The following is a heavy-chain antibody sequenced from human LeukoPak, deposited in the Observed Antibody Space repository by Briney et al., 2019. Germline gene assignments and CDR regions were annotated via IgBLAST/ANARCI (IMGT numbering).Heavy chain of an antibody. J-gene: IGHJ4*02. CDR3: ARGRTVAATPKPHFDY. V-gene: IGHV1-46*01. CDR1: GYTFSDYY. D-gene: IGHD2-15*01. CDR2: INPSGGST. Sequence: ASVKVSCKASGYTFSDYYMHWVRQAPGQGLEWMGIINPSGGSTSYAQKFQGRVTMTRDMSTSTVYMELSSLRSEDTAVYYCARGRTVAATPKPHFDYWGQGTLVTVSS.